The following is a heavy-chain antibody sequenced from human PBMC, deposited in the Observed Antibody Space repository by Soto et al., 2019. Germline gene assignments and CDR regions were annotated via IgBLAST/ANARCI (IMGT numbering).Heavy chain of an antibody. CDR2: IRAYNGNT. D-gene: IGHD3-3*01. J-gene: IGHJ6*04. CDR1: GYTLTSYG. CDR3: ARGIRFLEWCPGDV. V-gene: IGHV1-18*01. Sequence: ASVKVSCKASGYTLTSYGISWVRQAPGQGLEWMGWIRAYNGNTNYAQKLQGRVTITKNASTSTAYMELRSLRSDDTAVYYCARGIRFLEWCPGDVWGKGTTVTVSS.